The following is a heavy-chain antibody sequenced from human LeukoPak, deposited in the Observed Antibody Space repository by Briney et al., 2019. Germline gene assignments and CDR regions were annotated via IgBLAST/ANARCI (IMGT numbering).Heavy chain of an antibody. CDR1: GYTFTSYA. CDR3: ARKGYGSGSPDAFDI. Sequence: ASVKVSCKASGYTFTSYAMNWVRQAPGQGLEWMGWINTNTGNPTYAQGFTGRFVFSLDTSVSTAYLQISSLKAEDTAVYYCARKGYGSGSPDAFDIWGQGTMVTVSS. D-gene: IGHD3-10*01. CDR2: INTNTGNP. V-gene: IGHV7-4-1*02. J-gene: IGHJ3*02.